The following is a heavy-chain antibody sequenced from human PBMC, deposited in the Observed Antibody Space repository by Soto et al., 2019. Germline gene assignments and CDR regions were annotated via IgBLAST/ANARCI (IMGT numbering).Heavy chain of an antibody. D-gene: IGHD5-12*01. CDR3: ARRREVATIVYYYGMDV. Sequence: QVQLQETGPGLVKPSHTLSLTCTFAGVSLSSGGESWSWILQHPGKCLEWIGYINYSGSTYYYPYIKRRVTITADTSKNKFSQKLSCVTAADTAVYYCARRREVATIVYYYGMDVWGQRTTVTVSS. V-gene: IGHV4-31*03. CDR1: GVSLSSGGES. CDR2: INYSGST. J-gene: IGHJ6*02.